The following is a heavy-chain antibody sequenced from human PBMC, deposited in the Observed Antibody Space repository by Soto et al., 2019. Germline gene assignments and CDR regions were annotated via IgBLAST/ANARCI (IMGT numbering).Heavy chain of an antibody. Sequence: PSETLSLTCTVSGASVSRGSYYWNWIRQPPGKGLEWIGEINHSGSTNYNPSLKSRVTISLDTSKNQFSLKLTSVTAADTAAYYCARDKITGLFDYWGQGTLVTVSS. CDR1: GASVSRGSYY. V-gene: IGHV4-61*01. CDR3: ARDKITGLFDY. D-gene: IGHD2-8*02. J-gene: IGHJ4*02. CDR2: INHSGST.